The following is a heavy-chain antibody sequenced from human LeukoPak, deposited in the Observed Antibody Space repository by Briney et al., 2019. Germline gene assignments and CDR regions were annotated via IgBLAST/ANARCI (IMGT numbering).Heavy chain of an antibody. CDR2: ISFDGSNE. J-gene: IGHJ4*02. Sequence: GGSLRLSCVASGFTFSSYVMHWVRQAPGKGLEWVAVISFDGSNEYYADSVKGRFTISRDNSKNTLYLQMNSLRAEDTAVYYCAKDRGYSSSWNYFDYWGQGTLVTVSS. V-gene: IGHV3-30*18. CDR3: AKDRGYSSSWNYFDY. CDR1: GFTFSSYV. D-gene: IGHD6-13*01.